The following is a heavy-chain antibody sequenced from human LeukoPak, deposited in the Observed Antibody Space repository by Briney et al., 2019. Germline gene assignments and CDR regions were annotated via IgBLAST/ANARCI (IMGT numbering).Heavy chain of an antibody. CDR3: ARDSRLNHFDY. J-gene: IGHJ4*02. D-gene: IGHD2-2*01. CDR2: IYYSGST. V-gene: IGHV4-59*01. Sequence: LETLSLTCTVSGGSISSYYWSWIRQPPGKGLEWIGYIYYSGSTNYNPSLKSRVTISVDTSKNQFSLKLSSVTAADTAVYYCARDSRLNHFDYWGQGTLVTVSS. CDR1: GGSISSYY.